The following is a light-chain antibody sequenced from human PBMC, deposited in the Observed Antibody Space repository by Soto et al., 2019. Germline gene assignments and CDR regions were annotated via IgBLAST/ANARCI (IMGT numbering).Light chain of an antibody. CDR2: EVS. J-gene: IGLJ2*01. CDR3: SSYAGSNQVV. V-gene: IGLV2-8*01. CDR1: SSDVGGYNY. Sequence: QSALTQPPSASGSPGQSVTISCTGTSSDVGGYNYVSWYQQHPGKAPKLMIYEVSKRPSGVPDRFSGSKSGNTASLTVSGLQAEDEADYYCSSYAGSNQVVFGGGTSSPS.